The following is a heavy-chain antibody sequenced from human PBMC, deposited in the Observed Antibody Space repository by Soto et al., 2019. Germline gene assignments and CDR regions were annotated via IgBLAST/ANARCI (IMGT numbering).Heavy chain of an antibody. Sequence: SETLSLTCTVSGGSVSSGSYYWSWIRQPPGKGLEWIGYIYYSGSTNYNPSLKSRVTISVDTSRTQFSLKLSSVTAADTAVYYCARAGPRYSSSWLHRFDPWGQGTLVNVSS. V-gene: IGHV4-61*01. J-gene: IGHJ5*02. D-gene: IGHD6-13*01. CDR1: GGSVSSGSYY. CDR3: ARAGPRYSSSWLHRFDP. CDR2: IYYSGST.